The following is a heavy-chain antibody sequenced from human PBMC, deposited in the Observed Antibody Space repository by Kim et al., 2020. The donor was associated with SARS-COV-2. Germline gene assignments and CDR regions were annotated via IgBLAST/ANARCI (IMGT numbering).Heavy chain of an antibody. J-gene: IGHJ3*02. CDR1: GFTLSLYS. Sequence: GGSLRLSCATSGFTLSLYSMNWVRQAPGKGLEWVSHISDFSTTTKYADSVKGRFTISRDNTKNSLYLQMNGLRAEDTAVYYCVRENYWDFDIWCQGTMVT. CDR2: ISDFSTTT. D-gene: IGHD1-26*01. CDR3: VRENYWDFDI. V-gene: IGHV3-48*04.